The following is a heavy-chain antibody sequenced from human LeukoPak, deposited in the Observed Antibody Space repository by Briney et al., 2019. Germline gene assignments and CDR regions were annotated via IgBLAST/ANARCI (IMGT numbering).Heavy chain of an antibody. V-gene: IGHV3-30*02. CDR2: IRNDGNKK. J-gene: IGHJ4*02. CDR3: AKEGPATGTPPGY. Sequence: GGSLRLSCVASGFTFSSYGMHWVRQAPGKGLGWVAFIRNDGNKKYYADSVKGRCTISRDNSNNALYVQMNSLRVEDTAVYYCAKEGPATGTPPGYWGQGTLVTVSS. D-gene: IGHD6-13*01. CDR1: GFTFSSYG.